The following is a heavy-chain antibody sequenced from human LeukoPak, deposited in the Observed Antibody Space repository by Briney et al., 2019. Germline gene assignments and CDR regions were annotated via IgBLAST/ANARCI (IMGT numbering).Heavy chain of an antibody. CDR2: ISYDGSNK. CDR1: GFTFSSYA. V-gene: IGHV3-30-3*01. J-gene: IGHJ4*02. CDR3: AKDGGSTVTTGFDY. Sequence: GSLRLSCAASGFTFSSYAMHWVRQAPGKGLEWVAVISYDGSNKYYADSVKGRFTISRDNSKNTLYLQMNSLRAEDTAVYYCAKDGGSTVTTGFDYWGQGTLVTVSS. D-gene: IGHD4-17*01.